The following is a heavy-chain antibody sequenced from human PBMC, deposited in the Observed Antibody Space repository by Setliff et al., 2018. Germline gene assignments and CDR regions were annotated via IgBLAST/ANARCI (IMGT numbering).Heavy chain of an antibody. V-gene: IGHV1-18*01. CDR1: GYTFTSYG. J-gene: IGHJ4*02. CDR2: ISAYNGNT. Sequence: ASVKVSCKASGYTFTSYGISWVRQAPGQGLEWMGWISAYNGNTNYAQKLQGRATMTTDTSTSTAYMELRSLRSDDTAVYYCARDRGYNFWSGYFVKDYFDYWGQGTLVTVSS. CDR3: ARDRGYNFWSGYFVKDYFDY. D-gene: IGHD3-3*01.